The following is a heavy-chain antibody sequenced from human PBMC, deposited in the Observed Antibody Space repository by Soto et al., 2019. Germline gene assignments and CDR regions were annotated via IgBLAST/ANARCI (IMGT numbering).Heavy chain of an antibody. CDR2: IYYSGKN. CDR1: GDSISSGDYY. Sequence: QVQLQESGPGLVKPSQTLSLTCTVSGDSISSGDYYWSRIRQPPGKGLEWIGYIYYSGKNYYNPSIKSRVTISVDTSKSQFSLRLSSVTAAVTAVYYCARDRRGRDGEFDYWGQGTLVTVSS. V-gene: IGHV4-30-4*01. CDR3: ARDRRGRDGEFDY. D-gene: IGHD3-10*01. J-gene: IGHJ4*02.